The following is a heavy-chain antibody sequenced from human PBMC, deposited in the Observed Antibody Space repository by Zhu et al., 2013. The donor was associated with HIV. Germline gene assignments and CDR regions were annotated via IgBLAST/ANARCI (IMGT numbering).Heavy chain of an antibody. Sequence: QVQLVQSGAEVKKPGASVKVSCKASGYIFTSYAISWVRQAPGQGLEWMGGIIPIFGTANYAQKFQGRVTITADKSTSTAYMELSSLRSEDTAVYYCARTGTMVRGVPAWYFDLWGRGTLVTVSS. CDR3: ARTGTMVRGVPAWYFDL. D-gene: IGHD3-10*01. V-gene: IGHV1-69*06. CDR1: GYIFTSYA. CDR2: IIPIFGTA. J-gene: IGHJ2*01.